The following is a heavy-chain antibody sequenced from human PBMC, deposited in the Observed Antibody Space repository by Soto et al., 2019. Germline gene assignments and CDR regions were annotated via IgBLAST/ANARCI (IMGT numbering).Heavy chain of an antibody. V-gene: IGHV1-69*05. Sequence: ASVKVSCKASGGTFSSYAISWVRQAPGQGLEWMGGIIPIFGTAKYSQKFQGRVTITRDTSASTAYMELSSLRSEDTAVYYCARVDSSGWFGEENDYWGQGTLVTVSS. CDR1: GGTFSSYA. CDR2: IIPIFGTA. CDR3: ARVDSSGWFGEENDY. D-gene: IGHD6-19*01. J-gene: IGHJ4*02.